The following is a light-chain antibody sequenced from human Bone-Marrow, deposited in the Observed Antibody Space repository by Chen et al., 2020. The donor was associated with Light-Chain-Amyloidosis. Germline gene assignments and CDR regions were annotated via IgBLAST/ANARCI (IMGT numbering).Light chain of an antibody. J-gene: IGLJ2*01. CDR2: RHT. Sequence: SYELPQPPSVSVSPGQTARLTCPGDDLPTKYAYWYQQKPGQAPVLVIHRHTERPSGISERFSGSSSGTTATLTISGVQAEDEADYHCQSADSSGTYEVIFGGGTKLTVL. CDR3: QSADSSGTYEVI. CDR1: DLPTKY. V-gene: IGLV3-25*03.